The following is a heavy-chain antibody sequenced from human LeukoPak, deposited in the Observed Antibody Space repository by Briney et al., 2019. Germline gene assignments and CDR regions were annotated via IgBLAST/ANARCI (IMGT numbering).Heavy chain of an antibody. D-gene: IGHD4-17*01. Sequence: SETLSLPCTVSGGSISSSSYYWGWIRQPPGKGRVWTGSIYCSGSTYYNPSLKSRVTISVDTSKNQFSLKLSSVTAADTAVYYGARHASLYGDYGGFDPWGQGTLVTVSS. CDR1: GGSISSSSYY. CDR3: ARHASLYGDYGGFDP. CDR2: IYCSGST. J-gene: IGHJ5*02. V-gene: IGHV4-39*01.